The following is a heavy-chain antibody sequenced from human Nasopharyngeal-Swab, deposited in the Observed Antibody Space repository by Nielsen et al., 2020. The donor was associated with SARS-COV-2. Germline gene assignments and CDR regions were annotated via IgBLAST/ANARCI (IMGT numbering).Heavy chain of an antibody. CDR2: ISYDGSNK. CDR1: GFTFSSYA. V-gene: IGHV3-30-3*01. D-gene: IGHD3-16*01. Sequence: GGSLRLSCAASGFTFSSYAMHWVRQAPGKGLAGVAVISYDGSNKYYADSVQGRFTISRDNSKNTLYLQMNSLRAEDTAVYYCARGVFRATFGGAGGEKPYWGQGTLVTVSS. CDR3: ARGVFRATFGGAGGEKPY. J-gene: IGHJ4*02.